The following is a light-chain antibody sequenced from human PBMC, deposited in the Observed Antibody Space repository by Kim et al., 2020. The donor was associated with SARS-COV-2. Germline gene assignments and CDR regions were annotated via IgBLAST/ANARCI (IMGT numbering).Light chain of an antibody. V-gene: IGLV2-23*02. J-gene: IGLJ3*02. CDR3: CSYAGSSTWV. CDR2: EVR. CDR1: SSDVGTYNL. Sequence: QSALTQPASVSGSPGQSITISCTGTSSDVGTYNLVSWYQQHPGKGPKLMIYEVRKRPSGVSDHFSGSRSGNTASLTISGLQTEDEADYYCCSYAGSSTWVFGGGTKVTVL.